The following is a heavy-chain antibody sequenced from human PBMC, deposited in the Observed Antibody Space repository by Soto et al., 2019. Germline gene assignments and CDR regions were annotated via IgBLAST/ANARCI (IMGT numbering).Heavy chain of an antibody. D-gene: IGHD5-18*01. V-gene: IGHV1-8*01. CDR3: ARESSYGLVY. CDR1: VYNFSSYD. J-gene: IGHJ4*02. Sequence: QVQLVQSGAEVKKPGASVKVSCKASVYNFSSYDINWVRQATGQGIEWIGWMNPNSGNTGYAQKFQGRVTMTRNTSISTAYMELSSLSSEDTAVYYCARESSYGLVYWGQGTLVTVSS. CDR2: MNPNSGNT.